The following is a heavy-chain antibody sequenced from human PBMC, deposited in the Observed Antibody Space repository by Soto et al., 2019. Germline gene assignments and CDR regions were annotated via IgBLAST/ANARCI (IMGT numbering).Heavy chain of an antibody. J-gene: IGHJ4*02. CDR2: ISYVGVS. V-gene: IGHV4-61*08. CDR3: ARQLESTVFHY. D-gene: IGHD1-1*01. Sequence: QVHLQESGPGLVRPSETLSLTCSVSGTFVTSGDYHWTWIRQSPGKGLEWIGYISYVGVSFYNPSLETRVTILLDTPNNQFSLSLTSVSAADTAIYYCARQLESTVFHYWGQGILVTVSS. CDR1: GTFVTSGDYH.